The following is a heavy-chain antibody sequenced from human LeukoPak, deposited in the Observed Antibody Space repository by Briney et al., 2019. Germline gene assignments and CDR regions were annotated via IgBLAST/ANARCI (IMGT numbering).Heavy chain of an antibody. CDR1: GFTLDDHG. J-gene: IGHJ5*02. D-gene: IGHD3-10*01. CDR3: ARDPRGINWFDP. CDR2: IKQDGSEK. V-gene: IGHV3-7*01. Sequence: GGSLRLSCAASGFTLDDHGMSWVRQAPGKGLEWVANIKQDGSEKYYVDSVKGRFTISRDNAKNSLYLQMNSLRAEDTAVYYCARDPRGINWFDPWGQGTLVTVSS.